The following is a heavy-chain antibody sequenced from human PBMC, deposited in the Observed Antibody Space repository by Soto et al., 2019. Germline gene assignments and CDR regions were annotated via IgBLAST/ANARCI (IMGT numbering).Heavy chain of an antibody. CDR3: ASFKRITIFGAFPGLDY. CDR1: GGSISSYY. V-gene: IGHV4-59*01. Sequence: PSETLSLTCTVSGGSISSYYWSWIRQPPGKGLEWIGYIYYSGSTNYNPSLKSRVTISVDTSKNQFSLKLSSVTAADTAVYYCASFKRITIFGAFPGLDYWGQGTLVTV. D-gene: IGHD3-3*01. J-gene: IGHJ4*02. CDR2: IYYSGST.